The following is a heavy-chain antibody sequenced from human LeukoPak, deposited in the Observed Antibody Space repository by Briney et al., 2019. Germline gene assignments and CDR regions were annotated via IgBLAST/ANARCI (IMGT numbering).Heavy chain of an antibody. V-gene: IGHV4-4*07. J-gene: IGHJ5*01. Sequence: SETLSLTCTVSGGSIIDYYWNWIRQSAGQGLEYIGRISGGGATSYYPSLQSRITMSVDTSKNQFSLHLTSVTAADTAIYYCAREILVPGVNLVNWFDSWGQGFLVTVSS. CDR3: AREILVPGVNLVNWFDS. D-gene: IGHD3-10*01. CDR1: GGSIIDYY. CDR2: ISGGGAT.